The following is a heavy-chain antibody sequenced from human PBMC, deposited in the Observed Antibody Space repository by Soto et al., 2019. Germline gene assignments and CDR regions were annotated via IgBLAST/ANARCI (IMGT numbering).Heavy chain of an antibody. D-gene: IGHD1-1*01. V-gene: IGHV6-1*01. CDR3: ARKRIITTGGSFDY. J-gene: IGHJ4*02. CDR1: GDSVSSDSVS. Sequence: QIQLKQSGPGLVKPSQTLSLICAISGDSVSSDSVSWNWIRQSPSRGLEWLGRTYYRSQWLNDYGPSVRGRMTITRDTSKNLFSLHLNSVTPEDSAMYYCARKRIITTGGSFDYWGQGILVTVS. CDR2: TYYRSQWLN.